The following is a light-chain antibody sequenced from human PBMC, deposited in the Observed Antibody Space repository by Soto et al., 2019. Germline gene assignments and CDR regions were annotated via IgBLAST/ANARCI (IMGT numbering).Light chain of an antibody. Sequence: DVVMTQSPLSLPVTLGQPASISCRSSQSLVYSDGHTDLNWFQQRPGQSPRRLVYRVSNRDSGVPDRFSGSGSGTDFTLKISRVEAEDVGLYFCMQCTHWPWTFGQGTKVYIK. CDR3: MQCTHWPWT. J-gene: IGKJ1*01. CDR1: QSLVYSDGHTD. CDR2: RVS. V-gene: IGKV2-30*01.